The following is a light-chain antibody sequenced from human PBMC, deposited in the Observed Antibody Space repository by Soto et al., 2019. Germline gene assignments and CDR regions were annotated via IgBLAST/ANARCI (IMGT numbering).Light chain of an antibody. J-gene: IGKJ1*01. V-gene: IGKV1-5*01. CDR3: QQYNSYPGT. CDR2: DAS. CDR1: QSISSW. Sequence: DIQMTQSPSTLSASVGDRVTITCRASQSISSWLAWYQQKPGKAPKLLIYDASSLESRVPSRFSGSGSETEFTLTISSMKPDDFATNYCQQYNSYPGTFGQGTKVEI.